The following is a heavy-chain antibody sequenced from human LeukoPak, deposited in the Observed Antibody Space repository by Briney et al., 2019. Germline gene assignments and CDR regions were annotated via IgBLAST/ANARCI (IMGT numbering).Heavy chain of an antibody. CDR1: GGSISNY. D-gene: IGHD4-17*01. J-gene: IGHJ6*03. V-gene: IGHV4-59*01. CDR3: ARGTRGDYVYHRGNFRRMVYYYYMDV. Sequence: SETLSLTCTVSGGSISNYWSWIRQPPGKGPEWIGYIYYSGSTNYNPSLKSRVTISVDTSKNQFSLKLSSVTAADTAVYYCARGTRGDYVYHRGNFRRMVYYYYMDVWGKGTTVTVSS. CDR2: IYYSGST.